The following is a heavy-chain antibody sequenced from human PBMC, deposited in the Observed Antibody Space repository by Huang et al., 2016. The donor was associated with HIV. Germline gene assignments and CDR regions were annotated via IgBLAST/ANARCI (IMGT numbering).Heavy chain of an antibody. D-gene: IGHD6-19*01. CDR1: GFTFSSYS. Sequence: EVQLVESGGGLVKPGGSLRLSCAASGFTFSSYSMNWVRQAPGKGLEWISCISSSSSYRYYGDSVKGRFTISRDNAKNSLYLQMNSLRAEDTAVYYCARDWSVFRQWLAGDAFDIWGQGTMVTVSS. V-gene: IGHV3-21*01. CDR3: ARDWSVFRQWLAGDAFDI. CDR2: ISSSSSYR. J-gene: IGHJ3*02.